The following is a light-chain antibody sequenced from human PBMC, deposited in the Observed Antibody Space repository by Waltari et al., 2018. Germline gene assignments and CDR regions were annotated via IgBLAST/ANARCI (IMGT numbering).Light chain of an antibody. Sequence: DIVVTQSPDTLSVSLGERATINCKSSQSDLYRSSNKDFLAWDQQKPGQPPKLLIYWPSSREAVVPDRVSGSGAGTDFTRTISSLQAEDVAVYYCQKYYSTIFTFGPGTKVDIK. CDR1: QSDLYRSSNKDF. CDR3: QKYYSTIFT. CDR2: WPS. V-gene: IGKV4-1*01. J-gene: IGKJ3*01.